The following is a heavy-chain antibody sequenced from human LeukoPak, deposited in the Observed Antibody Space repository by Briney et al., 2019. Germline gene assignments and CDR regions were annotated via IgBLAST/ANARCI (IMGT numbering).Heavy chain of an antibody. D-gene: IGHD3-22*01. CDR2: IIPILGIA. V-gene: IGHV1-69*04. CDR3: ARVGKRLSYYDSSGYVDY. Sequence: SVKVSCKASGGTFSSYATSWVRQAPGQGLEWMGRIIPILGIANYAQKFQGRVTITADKSTSTAYMELSSLRSEDTAVYYCARVGKRLSYYDSSGYVDYWGQGTLVTVSS. J-gene: IGHJ4*02. CDR1: GGTFSSYA.